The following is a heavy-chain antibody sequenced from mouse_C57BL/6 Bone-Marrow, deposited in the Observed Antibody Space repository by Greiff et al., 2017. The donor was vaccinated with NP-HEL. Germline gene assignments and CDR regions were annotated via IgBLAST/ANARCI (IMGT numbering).Heavy chain of an antibody. Sequence: QVQLQQSGAELVRPGTSVKLSCKASGYTFTSYWMHWVKQRPGQGLEWIGVIDPSDSYTNYNQKFKGKATLTVDTSSSTAYMQLSSLTSEDSAVYYCARPLYDGSSAYWGQGTLVTVSA. J-gene: IGHJ3*01. CDR2: IDPSDSYT. CDR1: GYTFTSYW. D-gene: IGHD2-3*01. CDR3: ARPLYDGSSAY. V-gene: IGHV1-59*01.